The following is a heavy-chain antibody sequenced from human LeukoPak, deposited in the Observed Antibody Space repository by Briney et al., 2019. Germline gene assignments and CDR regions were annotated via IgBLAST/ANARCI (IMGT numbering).Heavy chain of an antibody. CDR3: ARCGVRGDILSVVGYMDV. CDR1: GASISSSSSY. CDR2: IYSRGNT. V-gene: IGHV4-39*07. Sequence: SETLSLTCTVSGASISSSSSYWGWIRQPPGKGLEWLGNIYSRGNTYYKPSLRSRVTISIDTSKNQLSLRLTSVTAADTAVYYCARCGVRGDILSVVGYMDVWGKGTTVTVSS. D-gene: IGHD3-9*01. J-gene: IGHJ6*03.